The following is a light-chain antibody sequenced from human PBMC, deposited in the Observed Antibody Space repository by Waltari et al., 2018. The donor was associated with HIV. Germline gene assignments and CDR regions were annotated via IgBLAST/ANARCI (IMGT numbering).Light chain of an antibody. CDR1: ESISTF. V-gene: IGKV1-5*03. CDR3: QHYRSSFRT. CDR2: GAS. J-gene: IGKJ1*01. Sequence: DIQLTQSPSTLSVSVGDRVTITCRASESISTFLVWYQQKPGKAPRLLIFGASSLQNGVPSRFIGSGSGTDFTLTISSLQPDDFATYYCQHYRSSFRTFGQRTRVEMK.